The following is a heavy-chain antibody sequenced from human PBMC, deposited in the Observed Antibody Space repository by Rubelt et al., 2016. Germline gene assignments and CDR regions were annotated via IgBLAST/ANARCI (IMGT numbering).Heavy chain of an antibody. D-gene: IGHD5-18*01. CDR1: GGSISSAGHY. Sequence: QVQLQESGPGLVKSSQTLSLTCTVSGGSISSAGHYWSWIRQHPGKGLEWIGYIYYSGSTNYNPSLKGRVTISVDTAKNPFSLKLSSVTAADTAVYYWARSGQYSYVDDYWGQGTLVTVSS. CDR2: IYYSGST. V-gene: IGHV4-31*03. J-gene: IGHJ4*02. CDR3: ARSGQYSYVDDY.